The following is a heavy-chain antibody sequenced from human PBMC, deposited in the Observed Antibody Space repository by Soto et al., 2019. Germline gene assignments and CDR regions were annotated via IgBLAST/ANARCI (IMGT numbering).Heavy chain of an antibody. V-gene: IGHV4-31*03. Sequence: QVQLQESGPGLVKPSQTLSLTCTVSGGSISSGGYYWIWIRQHPGKGLEWIGYIYYSGSTYYNPSLKSRVTISVDTSNNQFSLKLSSVTAADTAVYYCARAFRATVTPGFDYWGQGTLVTVSS. CDR3: ARAFRATVTPGFDY. CDR2: IYYSGST. J-gene: IGHJ4*02. D-gene: IGHD4-17*01. CDR1: GGSISSGGYY.